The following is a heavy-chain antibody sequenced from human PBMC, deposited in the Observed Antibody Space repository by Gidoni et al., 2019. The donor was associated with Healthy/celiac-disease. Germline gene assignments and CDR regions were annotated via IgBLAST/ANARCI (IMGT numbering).Heavy chain of an antibody. CDR3: AREVRYGDYLGNYYYYGVDV. CDR2: IYYSGST. CDR1: GGSISSGNYS. J-gene: IGHJ6*02. V-gene: IGHV4-31*03. D-gene: IGHD4-17*01. Sequence: QVQLQESGPGLVKPSQTLSLTCTVSGGSISSGNYSWRWIRQHPGKGLEWIGYIYYSGSTYYNPSLKSRVTISIDTSKNQFSLKLSSVTAADTAIYFCAREVRYGDYLGNYYYYGVDVWGQGTTVTVSS.